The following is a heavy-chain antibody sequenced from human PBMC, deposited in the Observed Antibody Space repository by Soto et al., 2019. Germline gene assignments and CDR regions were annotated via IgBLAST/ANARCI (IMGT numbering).Heavy chain of an antibody. Sequence: EVQLVESGGGLVKPGGSLRLSCAASGFTFSSYSMNWVRQAPGKGLEWVSSISSRSSYIYYADSVKGRFTISRDNAKNSLYLQMNSLRADDTAVYYCARLPDDFWSGYRYYMDVWGKGTTVTFSS. CDR3: ARLPDDFWSGYRYYMDV. J-gene: IGHJ6*03. CDR2: ISSRSSYI. D-gene: IGHD3-3*01. CDR1: GFTFSSYS. V-gene: IGHV3-21*06.